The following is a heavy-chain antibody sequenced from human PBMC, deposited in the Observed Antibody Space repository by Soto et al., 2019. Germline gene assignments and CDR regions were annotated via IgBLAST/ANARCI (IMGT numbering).Heavy chain of an antibody. D-gene: IGHD5-12*01. J-gene: IGHJ4*02. CDR3: ARGHSGYGDF. V-gene: IGHV5-10-1*01. CDR1: GYSFTNYW. Sequence: EVQLVQSGAEVKKPGESLRISCKASGYSFTNYWIFWVRQMPGKGLEWMGRIDPSDSHTNYSPSLQGHITISSDKSVTTAYLQWSSLQASDTAMYSCARGHSGYGDFWGQGTLVTVSS. CDR2: IDPSDSHT.